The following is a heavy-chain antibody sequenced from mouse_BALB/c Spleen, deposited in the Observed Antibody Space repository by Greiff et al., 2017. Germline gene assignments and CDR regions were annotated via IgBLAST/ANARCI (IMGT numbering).Heavy chain of an antibody. V-gene: IGHV5-6-5*01. CDR3: ARGGGFAD. Sequence: DVQLVESGGGLVKPGGSLKLSCAASGFTFSSYAMSWVRQTPEKRLEWVASISSGGSTYYPDSVKGRFTISRDNARNILYLQMSSLRSEDTAMYYCARGGGFADWGQGTLVTVSA. CDR1: GFTFSSYA. CDR2: ISSGGST. J-gene: IGHJ3*01.